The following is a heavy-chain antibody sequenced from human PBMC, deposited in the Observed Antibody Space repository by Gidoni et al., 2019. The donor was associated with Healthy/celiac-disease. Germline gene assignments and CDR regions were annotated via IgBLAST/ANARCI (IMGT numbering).Heavy chain of an antibody. Sequence: QVQLVESGGGVVQPGRSLRLSSAASGFPFSSYARHCVRQAPGKGLEWVAVISYDGSNKYYADSVKGRFTISRDNSKNTLYLQMNSLRAEDTAVYYCARDHSRFWELLWFGEFDYWGQGTLVTVSS. CDR3: ARDHSRFWELLWFGEFDY. CDR1: GFPFSSYA. V-gene: IGHV3-30-3*01. CDR2: ISYDGSNK. D-gene: IGHD3-10*01. J-gene: IGHJ4*02.